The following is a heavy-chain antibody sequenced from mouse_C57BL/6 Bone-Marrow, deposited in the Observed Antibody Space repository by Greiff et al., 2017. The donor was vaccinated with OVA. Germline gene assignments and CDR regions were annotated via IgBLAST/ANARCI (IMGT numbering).Heavy chain of an antibody. CDR3: AQDSSGYVFYAMDY. CDR2: IHPNSGST. V-gene: IGHV1-64*01. D-gene: IGHD3-2*02. CDR1: GYTFTSYW. J-gene: IGHJ4*01. Sequence: QVQLKQPGAELVKPGASVKLSCKASGYTFTSYWMHWVKQRPGQGLEWIGMIHPNSGSTNYNEKFKSKATLTVDKSSSTAYMQLSSLTSEDSAVYDCAQDSSGYVFYAMDYWGQGTSVTVSS.